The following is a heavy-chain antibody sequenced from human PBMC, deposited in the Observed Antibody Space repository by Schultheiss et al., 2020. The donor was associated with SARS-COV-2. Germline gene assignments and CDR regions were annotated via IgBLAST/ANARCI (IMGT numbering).Heavy chain of an antibody. J-gene: IGHJ4*02. Sequence: SETLSLTCAVYGGSFSGYYWSWIRQPAGKGLEWIGRIYTSGSTNYNPSLKSRVTMSVDTSKNQFSLKLSSVTAADTAVYYCARLYDFDPFDPYYFDYWGQGTLVTVSS. CDR2: IYTSGST. V-gene: IGHV4-59*10. D-gene: IGHD3-3*01. CDR1: GGSFSGYY. CDR3: ARLYDFDPFDPYYFDY.